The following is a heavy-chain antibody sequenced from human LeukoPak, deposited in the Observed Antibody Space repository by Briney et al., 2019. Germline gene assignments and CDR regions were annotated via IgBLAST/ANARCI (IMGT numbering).Heavy chain of an antibody. V-gene: IGHV3-74*01. CDR3: ATMGITMVRGVNWGCYCYYYMDV. J-gene: IGHJ6*03. D-gene: IGHD3-10*01. Sequence: GESLRLSCALSGLILGTAWMRWVRPVPGGGRVWVACIISEGSKTIYADYVKGRLTISRDNAKITLYLQMNSLRAEDTAVYYCATMGITMVRGVNWGCYCYYYMDVWGKGTTVTVSS. CDR1: GLILGTAW. CDR2: IISEGSKT.